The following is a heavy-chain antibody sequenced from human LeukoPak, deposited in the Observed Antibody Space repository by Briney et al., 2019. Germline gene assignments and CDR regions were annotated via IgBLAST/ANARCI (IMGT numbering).Heavy chain of an antibody. Sequence: GASVKVSCKASGYSFTSHDVTWVRQAPGQGLEWMGGISVYNGNTNYAQKFRGRVTMTTDTSTSTAYMELRSLRSDDTAVYYCARVFPPYSGSYLSWVWFDPWGQGTLVTVSS. CDR2: ISVYNGNT. D-gene: IGHD1-26*01. V-gene: IGHV1-18*04. CDR3: ARVFPPYSGSYLSWVWFDP. CDR1: GYSFTSHD. J-gene: IGHJ5*02.